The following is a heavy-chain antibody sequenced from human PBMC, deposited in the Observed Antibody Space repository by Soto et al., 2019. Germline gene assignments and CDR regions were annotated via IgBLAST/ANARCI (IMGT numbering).Heavy chain of an antibody. D-gene: IGHD5-18*01. CDR3: ARAPGYSYGPEDY. Sequence: PSETLSLTCAVSGYSISSGYFWGWIRQPPGRGVGWIGSIFHSGGTFYTPSLKSRVTISLDTSKNQFFLKLTPVTAEDTAIYYCARAPGYSYGPEDYWGQGTLVTVSS. J-gene: IGHJ4*02. CDR2: IFHSGGT. CDR1: GYSISSGYF. V-gene: IGHV4-38-2*01.